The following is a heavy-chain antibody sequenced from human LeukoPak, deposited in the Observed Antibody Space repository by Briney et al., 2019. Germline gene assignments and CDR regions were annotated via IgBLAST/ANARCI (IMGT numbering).Heavy chain of an antibody. CDR2: IYYSGST. Sequence: SETLSLTCTVSGGSISSYYWSWIRQPPGKGLEWIGYIYYSGSTNYNPSLKSRVTISVDTSKNQFSLKLSSVTAADTAVYYCARKSSSGWYFDYWGQGTLVTVSS. V-gene: IGHV4-59*01. CDR1: GGSISSYY. J-gene: IGHJ4*02. D-gene: IGHD6-19*01. CDR3: ARKSSSGWYFDY.